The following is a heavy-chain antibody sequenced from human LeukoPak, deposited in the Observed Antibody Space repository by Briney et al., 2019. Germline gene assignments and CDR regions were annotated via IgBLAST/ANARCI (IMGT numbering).Heavy chain of an antibody. CDR2: IYYSGST. CDR3: ARPSLSGYGNQFGY. CDR1: GCSISSSSYY. J-gene: IGHJ4*02. Sequence: SETLSLTCTVSGCSISSSSYYWGWIRPPPGKGLEWIGSIYYSGSTYYNPSLKTRVTISVDTSKNQFSLKLSSVTAADTAVYYCARPSLSGYGNQFGYWGQGTLVTVSS. V-gene: IGHV4-39*01. D-gene: IGHD5-18*01.